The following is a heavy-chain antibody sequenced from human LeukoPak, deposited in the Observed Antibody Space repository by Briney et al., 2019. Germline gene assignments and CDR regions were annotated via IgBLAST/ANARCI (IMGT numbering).Heavy chain of an antibody. CDR3: ARMAAAKSAALDY. D-gene: IGHD6-13*01. CDR1: GGSISSYY. J-gene: IGHJ4*02. CDR2: IYYSGST. V-gene: IGHV4-59*01. Sequence: NPSETLSLTCTVSGGSISSYYWSWIRQPPGKGLEWIGYIYYSGSTNYNPSLKSRATISVDTSKNQFSLKLSSVTAADTAVYYCARMAAAKSAALDYWGQGTLVTVSS.